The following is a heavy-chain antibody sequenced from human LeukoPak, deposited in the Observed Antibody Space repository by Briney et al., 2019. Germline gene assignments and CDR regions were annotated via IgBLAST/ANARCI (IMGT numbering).Heavy chain of an antibody. J-gene: IGHJ4*02. CDR1: GFTFSSYS. Sequence: PGGSLRLSCAASGFTFSSYSMNWVRQAPGKGLEWVSYISSSSNTIYYADSVKGRFTISRDNAKNSLYLQMNSLRAEDTAVYYCARGSRNYFDYWGQGTLVTVSS. CDR2: ISSSSNTI. V-gene: IGHV3-48*04. CDR3: ARGSRNYFDY. D-gene: IGHD6-13*01.